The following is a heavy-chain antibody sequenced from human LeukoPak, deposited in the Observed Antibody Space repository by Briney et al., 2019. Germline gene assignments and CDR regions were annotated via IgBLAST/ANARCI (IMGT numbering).Heavy chain of an antibody. J-gene: IGHJ4*02. Sequence: GGSLRLSCADPAVIASTSAMSSVCQAPGKGLEWVSGISCGGGSTYYADSVKGRFTISRDKSKNTLYLQVDSLFSADSAVYYCAKDGRCIQLLFDYWGQGTLVTVSS. CDR2: ISCGGGST. V-gene: IGHV3-23*01. D-gene: IGHD5-18*01. CDR3: AKDGRCIQLLFDY. CDR1: AVIASTSA.